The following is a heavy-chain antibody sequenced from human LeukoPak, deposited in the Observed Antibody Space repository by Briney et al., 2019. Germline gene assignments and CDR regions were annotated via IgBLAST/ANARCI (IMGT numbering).Heavy chain of an antibody. Sequence: GGSLRLSCAASGFTFSSYWMSWVRQAPGRGLEWVANIKQDGSEKYYVDSVKGRFTISRDNAKNSLYLQMNILRAEDTAVYYCARGSGSYGFDYWGQGTLVTVSS. J-gene: IGHJ4*02. CDR1: GFTFSSYW. V-gene: IGHV3-7*01. CDR2: IKQDGSEK. D-gene: IGHD1-26*01. CDR3: ARGSGSYGFDY.